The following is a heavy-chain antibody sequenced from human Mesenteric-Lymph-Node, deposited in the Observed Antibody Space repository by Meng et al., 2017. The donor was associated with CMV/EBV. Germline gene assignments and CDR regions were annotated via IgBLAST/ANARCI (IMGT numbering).Heavy chain of an antibody. V-gene: IGHV3-21*04. CDR2: ISSSSSYI. Sequence: GESLKISCAASGFTFSSYSMNWVRQAPGKGLEWVSSISSSSSYIYYADSVKGRFTVSRDNAKNSLYLQMNSLRDEDTAVYFCARDYPPPYCSSTSCYTAYYHGMDVWGQGTSVTVSS. J-gene: IGHJ6*02. D-gene: IGHD2-2*02. CDR1: GFTFSSYS. CDR3: ARDYPPPYCSSTSCYTAYYHGMDV.